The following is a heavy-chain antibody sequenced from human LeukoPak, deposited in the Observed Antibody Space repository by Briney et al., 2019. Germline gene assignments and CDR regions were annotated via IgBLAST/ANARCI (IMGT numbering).Heavy chain of an antibody. J-gene: IGHJ5*02. D-gene: IGHD6-19*01. Sequence: ASVKVSCKASGYTFTGYYMHWVRQAPGQGLEWMGWINPNSGGTNYAQKFQGRVTMTRDTSISTAYMELSRLRSDDTAVYYCARAPVAGSSGPNWFDPWGQGTLVTVSS. CDR2: INPNSGGT. V-gene: IGHV1-2*02. CDR3: ARAPVAGSSGPNWFDP. CDR1: GYTFTGYY.